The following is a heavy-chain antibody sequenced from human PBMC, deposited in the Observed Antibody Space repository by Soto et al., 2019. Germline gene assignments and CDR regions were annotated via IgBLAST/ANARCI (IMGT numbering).Heavy chain of an antibody. CDR3: ASRPMGGSGTNYGMDV. V-gene: IGHV1-69*02. CDR2: IIPILGIA. Sequence: QVQLVQSGAEVKKPGSSVKVSCKASGGTFSSYTISWVRQAPGQGLEWMGRIIPILGIANYAQKFQGRVTITADKSTSTAYMELSSLRSEDTAVYYCASRPMGGSGTNYGMDVWGQGTTVTVSS. CDR1: GGTFSSYT. J-gene: IGHJ6*02. D-gene: IGHD1-26*01.